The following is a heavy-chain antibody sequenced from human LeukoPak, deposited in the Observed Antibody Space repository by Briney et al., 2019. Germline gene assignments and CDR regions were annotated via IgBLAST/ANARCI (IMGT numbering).Heavy chain of an antibody. CDR1: GYTFTGYY. CDR2: INPNSGGT. J-gene: IGHJ6*02. Sequence: GASVKVSCKASGYTFTGYYMHWVQQAPGQGLEWMGWINPNSGGTNYAQKFQGRVTMTRDTSISTAYMELSRLRSDDTAVYYCARAASIAARYYYYYGMDVWGQGTTVTVSS. CDR3: ARAASIAARYYYYYGMDV. V-gene: IGHV1-2*02. D-gene: IGHD6-6*01.